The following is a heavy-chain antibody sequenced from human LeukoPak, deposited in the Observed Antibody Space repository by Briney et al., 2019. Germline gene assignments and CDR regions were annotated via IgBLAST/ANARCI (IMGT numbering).Heavy chain of an antibody. V-gene: IGHV4-59*01. CDR2: IYYSGST. Sequence: SETLSLTCTVSGGSISSYHWSWIRQPPGKGLEWIGYIYYSGSTNYNPSLKSRVTISVDTSKNQFSLKLSSVTAADTAVYYCATTRIAAPDYYYGMDVWGQGTTVTVSS. CDR3: ATTRIAAPDYYYGMDV. J-gene: IGHJ6*02. D-gene: IGHD2-15*01. CDR1: GGSISSYH.